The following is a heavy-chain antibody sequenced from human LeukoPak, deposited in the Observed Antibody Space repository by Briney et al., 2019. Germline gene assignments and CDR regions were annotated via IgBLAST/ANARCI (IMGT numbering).Heavy chain of an antibody. CDR2: ISSSGGTI. J-gene: IGHJ3*02. CDR3: SRGANWVDFDT. D-gene: IGHD2-15*01. CDR1: GFTFSSYE. Sequence: GGSLRLSCAASGFTFSSYEMNWVRQAPGKGLEWVSYISSSGGTIYYADSVKGRFTISRDNAKTSVYLQMNSLRAEDTAVYYCSRGANWVDFDTWGQGTMVTVSS. V-gene: IGHV3-48*03.